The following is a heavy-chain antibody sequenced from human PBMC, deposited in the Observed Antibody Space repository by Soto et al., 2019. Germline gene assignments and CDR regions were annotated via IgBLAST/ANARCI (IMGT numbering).Heavy chain of an antibody. J-gene: IGHJ3*02. V-gene: IGHV1-3*01. Sequence: QVQLVQSGAEVKKPGASVKVSCKASGYTFTSYAMHWVRQAPGQRLEWMGWINAGNGNTKYSQNFQGRVTITRDTSASTAYMELSSLRSEDTAVYYCARGVTMVRGVILDAFDIWGQGTMVTVSS. CDR2: INAGNGNT. CDR1: GYTFTSYA. CDR3: ARGVTMVRGVILDAFDI. D-gene: IGHD3-10*01.